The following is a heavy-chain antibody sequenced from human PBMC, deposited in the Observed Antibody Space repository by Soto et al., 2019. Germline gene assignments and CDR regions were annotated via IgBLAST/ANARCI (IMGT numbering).Heavy chain of an antibody. Sequence: GASVKVSCKASGYTFTSYHMHWVRQAPGQGLEWMGIINPSGGSTSYAQKFQGRVTMTRDTSTSTVYMELSSLRSEDTAVYYCASLAEDIVLVPAAIGIAFDIWGQGTMVTVSS. D-gene: IGHD2-2*02. CDR1: GYTFTSYH. CDR2: INPSGGST. J-gene: IGHJ3*02. V-gene: IGHV1-46*01. CDR3: ASLAEDIVLVPAAIGIAFDI.